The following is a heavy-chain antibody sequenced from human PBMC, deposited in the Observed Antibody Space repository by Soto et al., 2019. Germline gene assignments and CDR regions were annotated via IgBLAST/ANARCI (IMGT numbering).Heavy chain of an antibody. CDR3: ARDRVYSSSPSYDFDY. CDR1: GGSISRGDYY. Sequence: SETLSLTCTVSGGSISRGDYYWSWIRQPPGKGLEWIGYIYYSGSTYYNPSLKSRVTISVDTSKNQFSLKLSSVTAADTAVYYCARDRVYSSSPSYDFDYWGQGTLVTVSS. V-gene: IGHV4-30-4*01. CDR2: IYYSGST. D-gene: IGHD6-6*01. J-gene: IGHJ4*02.